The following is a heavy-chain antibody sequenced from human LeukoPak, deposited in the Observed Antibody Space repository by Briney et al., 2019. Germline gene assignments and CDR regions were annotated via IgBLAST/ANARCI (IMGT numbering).Heavy chain of an antibody. J-gene: IGHJ6*02. D-gene: IGHD3-10*01. V-gene: IGHV3-23*01. Sequence: GGSLRLSCAASGFTFSSYSMNWGRQAPGKGLEWVSAISGSGGSTYDADSVKGRFTISRDNSKNTLYLQMNSLRAEDTAVYYCAKDHRYRYITMVRGAYPPDYYYGMDVWGQGTTVTVSS. CDR3: AKDHRYRYITMVRGAYPPDYYYGMDV. CDR1: GFTFSSYS. CDR2: ISGSGGST.